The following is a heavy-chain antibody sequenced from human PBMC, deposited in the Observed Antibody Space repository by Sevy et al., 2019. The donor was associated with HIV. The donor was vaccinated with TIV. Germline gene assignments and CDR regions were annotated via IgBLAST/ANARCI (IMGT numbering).Heavy chain of an antibody. CDR2: IYTSGST. J-gene: IGHJ5*02. V-gene: IGHV4-4*07. CDR3: ARDCGYSSSWYTPTGMLVWWFDP. Sequence: SETLSLTCTVSGGSISSYYWSLIRQPAGKGLEWIGRIYTSGSTNYNPSLKSRVTMSVDTSKNQFSLKLSSVTAADTAVYYCARDCGYSSSWYTPTGMLVWWFDPWGQGTLVTVSS. D-gene: IGHD6-13*01. CDR1: GGSISSYY.